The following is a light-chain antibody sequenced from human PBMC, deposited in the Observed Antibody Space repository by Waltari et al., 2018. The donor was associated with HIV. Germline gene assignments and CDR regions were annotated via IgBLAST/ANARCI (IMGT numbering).Light chain of an antibody. CDR1: ENVTNRY. V-gene: IGKV3-20*01. Sequence: DMVLTQSTGTLSLSPGERATLSCRASENVTNRYMAWYQLKPSQPPRLLIYAASNRAPGIPDRFSSRGSGTDFTLTISRLEPEDFAVYSCHQYGNPPFTFGQGSKLEI. CDR2: AAS. CDR3: HQYGNPPFT. J-gene: IGKJ2*01.